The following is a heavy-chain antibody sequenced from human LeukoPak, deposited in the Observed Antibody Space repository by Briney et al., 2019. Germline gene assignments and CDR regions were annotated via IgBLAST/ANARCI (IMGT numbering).Heavy chain of an antibody. V-gene: IGHV3-23*01. CDR1: GFTFSTYA. CDR3: ARGSLGPAY. Sequence: GGSLRLSCAASGFTFSTYAMSWVRQAPGKGLEWVSSISRSGAYSHYAASVRGRFTISRDNSNDTLFLQMTGLQVADTAIYYCARGSLGPAYWGRGTLVAVSS. J-gene: IGHJ1*01. CDR2: ISRSGAYS. D-gene: IGHD3-10*01.